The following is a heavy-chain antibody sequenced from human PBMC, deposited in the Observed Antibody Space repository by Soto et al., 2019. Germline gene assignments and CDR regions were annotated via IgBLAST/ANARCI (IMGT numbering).Heavy chain of an antibody. CDR2: ISYDGSNK. J-gene: IGHJ4*02. V-gene: IGHV3-30*03. Sequence: QVQLVESGGGVVQPGRSLRVSCAASGFTFSSYGMHWVRQAPGKGLEWVAVISYDGSNKYYADSVKGRFTISRDNSKNTLYLPMNSLRAEDTAVYYCARSPYSVSYLAYFDYWGQGTLVTVSS. CDR3: ARSPYSVSYLAYFDY. D-gene: IGHD1-26*01. CDR1: GFTFSSYG.